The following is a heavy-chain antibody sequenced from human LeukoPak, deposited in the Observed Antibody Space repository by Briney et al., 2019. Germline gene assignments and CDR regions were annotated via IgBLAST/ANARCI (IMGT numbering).Heavy chain of an antibody. Sequence: GGSLRLSCAASGFTFSSYSVNWVRQAPGKGLEWVSSISSSSSYIYYADSVKGRFTISRDNAKNSLYLQMNSLRAEDTAVYYCARGSSPRAYYYYGMDVWGQGTTVTVSS. J-gene: IGHJ6*02. CDR2: ISSSSSYI. V-gene: IGHV3-21*01. CDR1: GFTFSSYS. CDR3: ARGSSPRAYYYYGMDV.